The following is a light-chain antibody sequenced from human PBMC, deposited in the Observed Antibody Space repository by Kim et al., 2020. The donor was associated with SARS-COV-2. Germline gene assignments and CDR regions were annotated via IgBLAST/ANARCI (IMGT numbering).Light chain of an antibody. V-gene: IGKV4-1*01. CDR3: QQYYTTPGLT. CDR1: QSVLYRSNNKNY. Sequence: DIVMTQSPDSLAVSLGERAIINCKSSQSVLYRSNNKNYLAWYQQKPGQPPKLLIYWASTRESGVPDRISGSGSGTDFTLTISSLQAEDVAVYYCQQYYTTPGLTFGGGTKVDIK. J-gene: IGKJ4*01. CDR2: WAS.